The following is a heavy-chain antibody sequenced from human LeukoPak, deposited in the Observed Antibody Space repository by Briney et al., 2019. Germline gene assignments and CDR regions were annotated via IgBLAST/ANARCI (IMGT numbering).Heavy chain of an antibody. J-gene: IGHJ3*02. CDR2: ISSSSSYI. CDR3: ARGSVGAFDI. CDR1: GFTFSSYS. V-gene: IGHV3-21*01. D-gene: IGHD1-26*01. Sequence: PGGSLRLSCAASGFTFSSYSMNWVRQAPGKGLEWVSSISSSSSYIYYADSVKGRFTISRDNAKNSLYLQMDSLRAEDTAVYYCARGSVGAFDIWGQGTMVTVSS.